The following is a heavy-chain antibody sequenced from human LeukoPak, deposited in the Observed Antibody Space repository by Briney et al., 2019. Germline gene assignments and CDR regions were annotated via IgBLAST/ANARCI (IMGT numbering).Heavy chain of an antibody. Sequence: GGSLRLSCAASGFTFSDYYMSWVRQAPGKGLEWVANIKQDGSEKYYVDSVKGRFTISRDNAKNSLYLQMNSLRAEDTAVYYRARDAPVWGAGTDDYWGQGTLVTVSS. CDR2: IKQDGSEK. V-gene: IGHV3-7*01. J-gene: IGHJ4*02. CDR1: GFTFSDYY. D-gene: IGHD6-19*01. CDR3: ARDAPVWGAGTDDY.